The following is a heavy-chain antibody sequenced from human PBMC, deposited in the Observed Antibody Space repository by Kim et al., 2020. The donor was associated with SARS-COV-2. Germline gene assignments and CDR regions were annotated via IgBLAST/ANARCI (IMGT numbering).Heavy chain of an antibody. Sequence: PSVRGRVTISVDSSKSQLSLKVMSLTAADTAVYYCARVAYSQGRKREFDYWGQGTLVTVSS. D-gene: IGHD2-21*01. V-gene: IGHV4-34*01. CDR3: ARVAYSQGRKREFDY. J-gene: IGHJ4*02.